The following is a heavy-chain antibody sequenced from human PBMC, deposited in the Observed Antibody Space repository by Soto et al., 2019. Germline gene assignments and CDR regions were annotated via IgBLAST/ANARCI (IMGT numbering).Heavy chain of an antibody. J-gene: IGHJ6*02. CDR1: GFTFSSYG. CDR2: IWYDGSNK. V-gene: IGHV3-33*01. Sequence: QVQLVESGGGVVQPGRSLRLSCAASGFTFSSYGMHWVRQAPGKGLEWVAVIWYDGSNKYYADSVKGRFTISRDNSKNTLYLQMNSLRAEDTAVYYCARSGRPGRIGGMDVWGQGTTVTVSS. CDR3: ARSGRPGRIGGMDV. D-gene: IGHD3-10*01.